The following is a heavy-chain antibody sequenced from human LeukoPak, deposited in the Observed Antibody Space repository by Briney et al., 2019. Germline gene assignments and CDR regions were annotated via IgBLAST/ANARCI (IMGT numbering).Heavy chain of an antibody. Sequence: GGSLRLACAASGFTFSSYAIHWVRQAPGKGLDWVAFISYDGSTTYYSDSVKGRFTISRDNSNNMVYLQMNSLRAEDTAVYYCTKVHLTYKYDSSGYGFQDYWGQGTLVTVSS. CDR2: ISYDGSTT. CDR1: GFTFSSYA. J-gene: IGHJ4*02. D-gene: IGHD3-22*01. V-gene: IGHV3-30*18. CDR3: TKVHLTYKYDSSGYGFQDY.